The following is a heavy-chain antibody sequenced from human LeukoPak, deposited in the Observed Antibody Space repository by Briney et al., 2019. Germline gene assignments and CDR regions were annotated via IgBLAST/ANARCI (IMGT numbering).Heavy chain of an antibody. Sequence: GGSLRLSCAASGITFSRSAMHWVRQAPGKGLEWVAIISYDGTNKYYLDSVKGRFTISRDNSKNTLYLQMDSLRAEDTAVYYCTRGTLPGLATTYGTYFDSGGQGTLVTVSP. J-gene: IGHJ4*02. V-gene: IGHV3-30*04. CDR2: ISYDGTNK. CDR1: GITFSRSA. CDR3: TRGTLPGLATTYGTYFDS. D-gene: IGHD5-12*01.